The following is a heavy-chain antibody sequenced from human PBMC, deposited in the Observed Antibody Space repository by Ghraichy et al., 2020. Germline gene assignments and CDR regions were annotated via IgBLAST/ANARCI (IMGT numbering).Heavy chain of an antibody. CDR1: GYTFTGYH. Sequence: ASVKVSCKASGYTFTGYHMHWVRQAPGQGLEWMGRINPNSGGTNYAQKFQGRVTMTRDTSISTAYMELSRLRSDDTAVYYCARDAEVYDILTGYYNGWFDPWGQGTLVTVSS. CDR2: INPNSGGT. V-gene: IGHV1-2*06. J-gene: IGHJ5*02. D-gene: IGHD3-9*01. CDR3: ARDAEVYDILTGYYNGWFDP.